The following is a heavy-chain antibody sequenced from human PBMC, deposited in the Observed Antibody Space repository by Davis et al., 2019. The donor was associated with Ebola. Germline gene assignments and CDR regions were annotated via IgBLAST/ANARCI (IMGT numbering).Heavy chain of an antibody. CDR3: ARVLGYCTGGVCYEVGGMDV. CDR2: INAGNGNT. V-gene: IGHV1-3*01. Sequence: AASVKVSCKASGYTFTSYAMHWVRQAPGQRLEWMGWINAGNGNTKYSQKFQGRVTITRDTSASTAYMELSSLRSEDTAVYYCARVLGYCTGGVCYEVGGMDVWGQGTTVTVSS. CDR1: GYTFTSYA. J-gene: IGHJ6*02. D-gene: IGHD2-8*02.